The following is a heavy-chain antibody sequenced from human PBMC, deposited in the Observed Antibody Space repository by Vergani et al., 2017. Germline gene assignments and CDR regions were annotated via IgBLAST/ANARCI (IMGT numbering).Heavy chain of an antibody. CDR3: AKDGATESYDY. Sequence: EVHLLLSEGAVVEPGGSLSLSCVASGVTFSIYAMSCVRRAPGRGLEWVPAISGSGGSTYYEDSVKGRLTISRDNSKNTLDLQMNNLRAEDTAVYYCAKDGATESYDYWGQGTMVTVSS. CDR2: ISGSGGST. D-gene: IGHD1-26*01. V-gene: IGHV3-23*01. CDR1: GVTFSIYA. J-gene: IGHJ4*02.